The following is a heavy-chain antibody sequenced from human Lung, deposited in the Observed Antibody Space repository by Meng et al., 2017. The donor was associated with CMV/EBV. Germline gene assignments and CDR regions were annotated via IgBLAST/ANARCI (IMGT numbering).Heavy chain of an antibody. V-gene: IGHV3-23*03. CDR1: GFIFSDFA. Sequence: GGSXRLXCAASGFIFSDFAMSWVRQAPGKGLEWVSVIYSGGRSTSYADSVKGRFTISRDNSKNTLYLQMNRMRADDTAVYYCGKMYCGTTSCYIFDFWGLGXLVTVSS. CDR2: IYSGGRST. CDR3: GKMYCGTTSCYIFDF. J-gene: IGHJ4*02. D-gene: IGHD2-2*02.